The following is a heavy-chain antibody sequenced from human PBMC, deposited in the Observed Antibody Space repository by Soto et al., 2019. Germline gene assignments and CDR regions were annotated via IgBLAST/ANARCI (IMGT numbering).Heavy chain of an antibody. CDR2: ISGSGGST. CDR3: ASGIAAAGVYYYGVDV. Sequence: GSLRLSCAASGFTFSSYAMSWVRQAPGKGLDWVSAISGSGGSTYYADSVKGRFTISRDNSKNTLYLQMNSLRAEDTAVYYCASGIAAAGVYYYGVDVWGQGXTVTVYS. J-gene: IGHJ6*02. D-gene: IGHD6-13*01. V-gene: IGHV3-23*01. CDR1: GFTFSSYA.